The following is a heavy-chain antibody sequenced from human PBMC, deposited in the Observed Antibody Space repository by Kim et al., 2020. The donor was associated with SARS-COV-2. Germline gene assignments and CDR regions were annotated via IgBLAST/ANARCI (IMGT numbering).Heavy chain of an antibody. J-gene: IGHJ6*02. CDR2: INPNGGGT. Sequence: ASVKVSCKTSGYTFTGFYIHWVRQAPGQGLEWMGWINPNGGGTKFAQKFQGRVTMTRDTSITTAYMELSRLRSDDTAVFYCARDFTMVRGVPEGMDVWGQGTTVTVS. CDR1: GYTFTGFY. V-gene: IGHV1-2*02. CDR3: ARDFTMVRGVPEGMDV. D-gene: IGHD3-10*01.